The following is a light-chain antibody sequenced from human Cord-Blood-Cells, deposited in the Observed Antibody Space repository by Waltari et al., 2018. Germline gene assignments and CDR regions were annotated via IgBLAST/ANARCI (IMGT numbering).Light chain of an antibody. CDR2: ENK. J-gene: IGLJ3*02. Sequence: HSAFPRPPAVSTAPQQMLHLHCSGSRSIIASNYVPWYQQLPGTAPKLLIYENKKRPSGIPDRFSCSKSGTSATLVIAGLQTGDEDDYYCGTWDSSLSAGVFGGGTKLTVL. V-gene: IGLV1-51*02. CDR1: RSIIASNY. CDR3: GTWDSSLSAGV.